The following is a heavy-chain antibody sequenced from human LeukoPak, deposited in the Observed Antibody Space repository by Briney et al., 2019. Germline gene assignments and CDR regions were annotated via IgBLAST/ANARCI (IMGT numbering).Heavy chain of an antibody. CDR2: ISGSGGST. J-gene: IGHJ4*02. Sequence: PGGSLRLSCAASGFTFSSYAMSWVRQAPGKGLEWVSAISGSGGSTYYADSVKGRFTISRDNSKNTLYLQMNSLRAEDTAVYYRAKVRGDYTGTFDYWGQGTLVTVSS. CDR3: AKVRGDYTGTFDY. CDR1: GFTFSSYA. D-gene: IGHD4-17*01. V-gene: IGHV3-23*01.